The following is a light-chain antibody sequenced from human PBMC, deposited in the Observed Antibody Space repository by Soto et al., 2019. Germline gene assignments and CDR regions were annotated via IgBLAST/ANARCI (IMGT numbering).Light chain of an antibody. CDR1: QSVSSSY. CDR3: QQYGSSPT. Sequence: EIVLTQSPGTLSLSPGERATLSCRTSQSVSSSYLAWYQQKPGQAPRLLIYGASIRATGIPDRFSGSGSGTDFTLTISRLGPEEFAVYYCQQYGSSPTFGGGTKVEIK. V-gene: IGKV3-20*01. CDR2: GAS. J-gene: IGKJ4*01.